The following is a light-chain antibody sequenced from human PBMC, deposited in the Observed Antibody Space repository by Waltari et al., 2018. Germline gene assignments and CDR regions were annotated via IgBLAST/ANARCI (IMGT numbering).Light chain of an antibody. CDR1: RSVNNN. V-gene: IGKV3-15*01. Sequence: EIVMTQSPATLSVSPGERATLSCRASRSVNNNLAWYQQKPGQAPRLLRYGASSRATATPARFSGSGSGTEFTLTISSLQSEDFAVYYCQQYNDWLTFGGGTKVEIK. CDR2: GAS. J-gene: IGKJ4*01. CDR3: QQYNDWLT.